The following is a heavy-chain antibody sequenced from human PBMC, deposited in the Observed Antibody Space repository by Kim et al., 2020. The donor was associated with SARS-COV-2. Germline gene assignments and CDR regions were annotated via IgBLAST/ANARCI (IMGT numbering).Heavy chain of an antibody. CDR2: IYYSGST. V-gene: IGHV4-39*01. CDR1: GGSISSSSYY. Sequence: SETLSLTCTVSGGSISSSSYYWGWIRQPPGKGLEWIGSIYYSGSTYYNPSLKSRVTISVDTSKNHFSLKLSSVTAADTAVYYCARRGYYDSSGYYRYWFDPWGQGTLVTVSS. CDR3: ARRGYYDSSGYYRYWFDP. J-gene: IGHJ5*02. D-gene: IGHD3-22*01.